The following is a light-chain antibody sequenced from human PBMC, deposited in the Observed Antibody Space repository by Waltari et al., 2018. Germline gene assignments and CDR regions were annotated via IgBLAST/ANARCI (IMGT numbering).Light chain of an antibody. V-gene: IGKV3-20*01. J-gene: IGKJ1*01. CDR2: GAS. CDR1: QSVSRA. CDR3: QHYVKLPVT. Sequence: EIVLTQSPGTLSLSPGERSTLSCRASQSVSRALAWYQQKPGQDPRPLIYGASTRATGVPDRFSGSGSGTDFSLTISSLDPEDFAVYYCQHYVKLPVTYGQGTKVEI.